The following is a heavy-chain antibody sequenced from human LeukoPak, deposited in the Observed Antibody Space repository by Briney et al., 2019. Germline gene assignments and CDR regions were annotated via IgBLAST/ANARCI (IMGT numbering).Heavy chain of an antibody. V-gene: IGHV4-34*01. CDR3: AREVWFGEFVQFNWFDP. CDR2: INHSGST. J-gene: IGHJ5*02. D-gene: IGHD3-10*01. Sequence: SETLSLTCAVYGGSFSGYYWSWIRQPPGKGLEWIGEINHSGSTNYNPSLKSRVTISVDTSKNQFSLKLSSVTAADTAVYYCAREVWFGEFVQFNWFDPWGQGTLVTVSS. CDR1: GGSFSGYY.